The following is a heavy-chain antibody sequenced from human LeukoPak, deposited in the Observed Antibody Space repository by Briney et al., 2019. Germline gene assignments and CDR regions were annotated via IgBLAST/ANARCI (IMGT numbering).Heavy chain of an antibody. V-gene: IGHV1-18*01. CDR3: ARDGPGGVTMIVVVIIGDH. J-gene: IGHJ4*02. D-gene: IGHD3-22*01. CDR2: ISAYNGNT. Sequence: ASVKVSCKASGYTFTSYGISWVRQAPGQGLEWMGWISAYNGNTNYAQKLQGRVTMTTDTSTSTAYMELRSLRSDDTAVYYCARDGPGGVTMIVVVIIGDHWGQGTLVTVSS. CDR1: GYTFTSYG.